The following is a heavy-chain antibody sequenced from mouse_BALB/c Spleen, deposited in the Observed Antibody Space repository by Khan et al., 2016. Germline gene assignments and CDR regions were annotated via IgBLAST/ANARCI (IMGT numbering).Heavy chain of an antibody. CDR3: TEVTGTREAMDY. CDR1: GYAFSSYW. V-gene: IGHV1-80*01. D-gene: IGHD4-1*01. J-gene: IGHJ4*01. Sequence: QVQLQQSGAELVRPGSSVKISCKASGYAFSSYWMNWVKQRPGQGLEWIGQIYPGDGDTNYNGKFKGKATLTADKSSSTAYMQLSSLTSEDSAVYCGTEVTGTREAMDYWGQGTSVTVSS. CDR2: IYPGDGDT.